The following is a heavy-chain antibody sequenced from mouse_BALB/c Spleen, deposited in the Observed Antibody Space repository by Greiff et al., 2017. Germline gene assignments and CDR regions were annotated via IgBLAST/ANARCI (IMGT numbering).Heavy chain of an antibody. CDR3: ARTYDIYAMDY. CDR1: GFSLSTSGMG. CDR2: IWWDDDK. Sequence: QVTLKECGPGILQPSQTLSLTCSFSGFSLSTSGMGVGWIRQPSGKGLEWLAHIWWDDDKYYNTALKSGLTISKDTSKNQVFLKIASVDTADTATYYCARTYDIYAMDYWGQGTSVTVSS. V-gene: IGHV8-8*01. J-gene: IGHJ4*01. D-gene: IGHD2-3*01.